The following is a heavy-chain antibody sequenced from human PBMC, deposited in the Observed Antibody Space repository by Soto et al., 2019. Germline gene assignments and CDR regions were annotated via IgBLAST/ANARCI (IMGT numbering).Heavy chain of an antibody. CDR2: ISYDGSNK. Sequence: QVQLVESGGGVVQPGRSLRLSCAASGFTFSTYGIHWVRQAPGKGLEWVAVISYDGSNKYYADSVKGRFTISRDNSKNTLYRQMNSLRAEDTAVYSCAKDRYYYGSGLFDPWGQGTLVTVSS. D-gene: IGHD3-10*01. CDR3: AKDRYYYGSGLFDP. J-gene: IGHJ5*02. V-gene: IGHV3-30*18. CDR1: GFTFSTYG.